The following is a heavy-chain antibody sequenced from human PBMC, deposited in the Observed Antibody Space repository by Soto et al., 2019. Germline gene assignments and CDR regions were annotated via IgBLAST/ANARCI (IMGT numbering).Heavy chain of an antibody. CDR3: AKGRTAEYYFDY. CDR2: ISYDGSNK. V-gene: IGHV3-30*18. J-gene: IGHJ4*02. Sequence: GGSLRLSCAASGFTFSSYGMHWVRQAPGKGLEWVAVISYDGSNKYYADSVKGRFTISRDNSKNTLYLQMNSLRAEDTAVYYCAKGRTAEYYFDYWGQGTLVTVSS. D-gene: IGHD1-1*01. CDR1: GFTFSSYG.